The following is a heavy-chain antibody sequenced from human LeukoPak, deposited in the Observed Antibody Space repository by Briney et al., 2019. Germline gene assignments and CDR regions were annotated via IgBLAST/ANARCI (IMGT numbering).Heavy chain of an antibody. J-gene: IGHJ4*02. Sequence: PSVTLSLTCAVYGGSFSGYYWSWIRQPPGKGLEWIGEINHSGSTNYNPSLKSRVTISVDTSKNQFSLKLSSVTAADTAVYYCARDFWSGYFDYWGQGTLVTVSS. CDR3: ARDFWSGYFDY. V-gene: IGHV4-34*01. CDR1: GGSFSGYY. D-gene: IGHD3-3*01. CDR2: INHSGST.